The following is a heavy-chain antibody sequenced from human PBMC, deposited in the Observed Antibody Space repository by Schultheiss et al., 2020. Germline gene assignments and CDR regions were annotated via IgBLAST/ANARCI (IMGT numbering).Heavy chain of an antibody. CDR1: GGSISSGSYY. CDR2: IYTSGST. D-gene: IGHD6-13*01. CDR3: ARGRSNIAAAPFDY. J-gene: IGHJ4*02. Sequence: SETLSLTCTVSGGSISSGSYYWSWIRQPAGKGLEWIGRIYTSGSTNYNPSLKSRVTISVDTSKNQFSLKLSSVTAADTAVYYCARGRSNIAAAPFDYWGQGTLVTVSS. V-gene: IGHV4-61*02.